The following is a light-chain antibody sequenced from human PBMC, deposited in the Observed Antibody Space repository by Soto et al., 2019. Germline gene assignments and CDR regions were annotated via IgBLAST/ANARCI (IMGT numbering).Light chain of an antibody. CDR3: QSYDSSLSAVV. CDR1: SSNIGAGYD. Sequence: QSVLTQPPSVSGAPGQRVTISCTGSSSNIGAGYDVHWYQQLPGPAPKLLIYVNNNRPSGVPDRFSGSKSGTSASLAITGLQAEDEADYYCQSYDSSLSAVVFGGGTKLTVL. J-gene: IGLJ2*01. CDR2: VNN. V-gene: IGLV1-40*01.